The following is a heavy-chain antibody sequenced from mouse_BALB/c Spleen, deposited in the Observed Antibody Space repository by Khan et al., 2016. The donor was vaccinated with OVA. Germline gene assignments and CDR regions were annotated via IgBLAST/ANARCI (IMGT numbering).Heavy chain of an antibody. D-gene: IGHD4-1*01. V-gene: IGHV1-5*01. J-gene: IGHJ3*01. CDR2: IYPGNTDT. Sequence: EVQLQQSGTVLARPGASVKMSCKASGYTFTSYWMHWVKQRPGQGLEWIGDIYPGNTDTNYNQKFKGKAKLTADTSTSTAYMERSSLTNEDSAVYYCTRRNWDVAWFAYWGQGTLVTVSA. CDR1: GYTFTSYW. CDR3: TRRNWDVAWFAY.